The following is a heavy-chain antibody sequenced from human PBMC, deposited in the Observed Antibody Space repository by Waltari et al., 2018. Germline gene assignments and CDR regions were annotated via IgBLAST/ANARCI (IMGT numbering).Heavy chain of an antibody. Sequence: QVHLVQSGAELKKPGSSVKVSCKASGGTFSSYAISWVRQAPVQGLEWMGGIIPILGVANYAQRFQGRVTITADTSTNTAYMELSSLKSEDTAVYYCARGMGRPTFHYYYMDVWGKGTTVTVSS. V-gene: IGHV1-69*10. J-gene: IGHJ6*03. CDR3: ARGMGRPTFHYYYMDV. D-gene: IGHD6-6*01. CDR1: GGTFSSYA. CDR2: IIPILGVA.